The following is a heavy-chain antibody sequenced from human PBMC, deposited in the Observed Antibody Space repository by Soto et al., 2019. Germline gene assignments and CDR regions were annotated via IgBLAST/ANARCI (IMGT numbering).Heavy chain of an antibody. CDR3: ASDSHSNGGNCPMGGFDM. J-gene: IGHJ3*02. D-gene: IGHD2-15*01. Sequence: GESLKISCKGSGYSFSIHWVAWLRQMPGKGLEWVGIIYPGNSNTMYSPSFQGQVTISADTALSTTYLQWDTLKPSDTAIYFCASDSHSNGGNCPMGGFDMWGPGTMVTVS. CDR2: IYPGNSNT. CDR1: GYSFSIHW. V-gene: IGHV5-51*01.